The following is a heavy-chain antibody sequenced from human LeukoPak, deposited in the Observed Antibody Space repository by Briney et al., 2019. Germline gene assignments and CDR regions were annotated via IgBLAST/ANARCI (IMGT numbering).Heavy chain of an antibody. D-gene: IGHD3-22*01. V-gene: IGHV1-2*02. CDR1: GYTFTGYY. J-gene: IGHJ4*02. CDR2: INPNSGGT. Sequence: ASVKVSCKASGYTFTGYYMHWVRQAPGQGLEWMGWINPNSGGTNYAQKFQGRVTMTRDTSISTAYMELSRLRSDDTAVYYCARGGYYYDSSGYYSGFDYWGQGTLVTVSS. CDR3: ARGGYYYDSSGYYSGFDY.